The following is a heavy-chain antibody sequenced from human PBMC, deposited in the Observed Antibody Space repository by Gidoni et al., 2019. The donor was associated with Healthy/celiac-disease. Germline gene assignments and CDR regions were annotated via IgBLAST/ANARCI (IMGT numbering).Heavy chain of an antibody. J-gene: IGHJ4*02. D-gene: IGHD6-13*01. Sequence: EVQLLESGGGLVQPGGSLSLSCAASGFTFSSYAMSWVRQAPGKGLEWVSAISGSGGSTYYADSVKGRFTISRDNSKNTLYLQMNSLRAEDTAVYYCAKEAGAAAAALDYYFDYWGQGTLVTVSS. CDR2: ISGSGGST. CDR1: GFTFSSYA. V-gene: IGHV3-23*01. CDR3: AKEAGAAAAALDYYFDY.